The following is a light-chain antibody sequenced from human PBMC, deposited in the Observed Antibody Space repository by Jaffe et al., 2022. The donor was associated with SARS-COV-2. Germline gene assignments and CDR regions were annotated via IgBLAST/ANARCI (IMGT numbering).Light chain of an antibody. CDR2: RDT. V-gene: IGLV1-47*01. CDR3: AAWDDSLSGPRYV. Sequence: QSVLTQPPSASGSPGQRVAISCSGSSSNIGRDYTQWYQQLPGAAPKLLIYRDTLRPSGVPDRFTASKSGTSASLTISGLRSEDEADYYCAAWDDSLSGPRYVFGTGTKVIVL. J-gene: IGLJ1*01. CDR1: SSNIGRDY.